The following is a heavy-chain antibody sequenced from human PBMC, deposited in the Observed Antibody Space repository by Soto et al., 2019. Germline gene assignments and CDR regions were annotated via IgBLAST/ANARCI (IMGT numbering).Heavy chain of an antibody. CDR1: GFTFSIYA. V-gene: IGHV3-23*01. CDR2: ISGSGGST. J-gene: IGHJ6*02. D-gene: IGHD6-6*01. Sequence: GGSLRLSCAASGFTFSIYAMSWVRHAPGKGLEWVSAISGSGGSTYYADSVKGRFTISRDNSKNTLYLQMNSLRAEDTAVYYCAKSVIAARFYYYGMDVWGQGTTVTVSS. CDR3: AKSVIAARFYYYGMDV.